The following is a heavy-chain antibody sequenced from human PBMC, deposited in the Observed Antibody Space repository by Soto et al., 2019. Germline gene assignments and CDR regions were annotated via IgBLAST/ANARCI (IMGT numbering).Heavy chain of an antibody. D-gene: IGHD2-2*01. V-gene: IGHV4-30-2*01. Sequence: SETLSLTCAVSGGSISSGGYSWSWIRQPPGKGLEWIGYIYHSGSTYYNPSPKSRVTISVDRSKNQFSLKLSSVTAADTAAYYCARGSNCSSTSCYFDYWGQGTLVTVSS. J-gene: IGHJ4*02. CDR3: ARGSNCSSTSCYFDY. CDR1: GGSISSGGYS. CDR2: IYHSGST.